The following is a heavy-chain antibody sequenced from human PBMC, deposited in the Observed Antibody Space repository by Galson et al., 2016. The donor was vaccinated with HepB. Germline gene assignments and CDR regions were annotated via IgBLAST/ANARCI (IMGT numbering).Heavy chain of an antibody. Sequence: SETLSLTCAVSGGSIISSNWWTWVRQPPGRGLEWIGDIYDDGTTNSNPSFGSRLTISVDKSKNHFSLNLTSVTAADTAVYYCAKRRVRMIVVHNNAYDVWGQGTLAIVSS. V-gene: IGHV4-4*02. J-gene: IGHJ3*01. CDR3: AKRRVRMIVVHNNAYDV. CDR1: GGSIISSNW. CDR2: IYDDGTT. D-gene: IGHD2-21*01.